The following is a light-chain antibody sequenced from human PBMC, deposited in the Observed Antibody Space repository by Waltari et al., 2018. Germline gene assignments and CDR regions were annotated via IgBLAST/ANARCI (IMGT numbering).Light chain of an antibody. Sequence: DIQMTQSPSSLSASVGDRVTLTCRASQSISSDLNWYQQKPGKAPKLLIYAASSLQSGVPSRFSGSGSGTHFTLTISSLQPEDFATYYCQQGYIAPWTFGQGTKVEIK. CDR2: AAS. J-gene: IGKJ1*01. CDR1: QSISSD. CDR3: QQGYIAPWT. V-gene: IGKV1-39*01.